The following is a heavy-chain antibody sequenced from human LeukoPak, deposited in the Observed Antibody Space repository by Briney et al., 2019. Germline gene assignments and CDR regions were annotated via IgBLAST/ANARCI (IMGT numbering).Heavy chain of an antibody. CDR3: ARDLSNWSLDAFDM. D-gene: IGHD6-13*01. J-gene: IGHJ3*02. Sequence: GGSLRLSCLACRFRFDDYAMHWVRQVPGKGLEWVSGISWNSESIGYADTVKGRVTISRDNAKNSLYLQMNSLRAEDTAVYYCARDLSNWSLDAFDMWGQGTMVTVSS. CDR1: RFRFDDYA. CDR2: ISWNSESI. V-gene: IGHV3-9*01.